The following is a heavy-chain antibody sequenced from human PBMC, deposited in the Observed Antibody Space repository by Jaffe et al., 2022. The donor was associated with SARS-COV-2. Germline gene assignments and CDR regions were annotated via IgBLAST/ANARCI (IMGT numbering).Heavy chain of an antibody. CDR1: GFTFSSYG. Sequence: QVQLVESGGGVVQPGRSLRLSCAASGFTFSSYGMHWVRQAPGKGLEWVAVISYDGSNKYYADSVKGRFTISRDNSKNTLYLQMNSLRAEDTAVYYCARGGDGYKKWYAFDIWGQGTMVTVSS. CDR3: ARGGDGYKKWYAFDI. J-gene: IGHJ3*02. CDR2: ISYDGSNK. V-gene: IGHV3-30*03. D-gene: IGHD2-21*01.